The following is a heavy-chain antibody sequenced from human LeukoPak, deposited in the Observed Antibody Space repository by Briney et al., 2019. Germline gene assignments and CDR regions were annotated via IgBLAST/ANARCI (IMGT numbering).Heavy chain of an antibody. D-gene: IGHD3-22*01. Sequence: GGSLRLSCAASGFTFSDYWMHWVRHAPGQGLVWVSRIKGDGISTNYADSVKGRFTISRDIAKNTLYLQMNSLRAEDTAVYYCAREVNYYDSSGYYLQYFQHWGQGTLVTVSS. CDR1: GFTFSDYW. CDR2: IKGDGIST. J-gene: IGHJ1*01. CDR3: AREVNYYDSSGYYLQYFQH. V-gene: IGHV3-74*01.